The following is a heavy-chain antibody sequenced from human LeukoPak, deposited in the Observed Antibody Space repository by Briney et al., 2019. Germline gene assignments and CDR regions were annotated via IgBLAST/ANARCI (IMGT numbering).Heavy chain of an antibody. CDR1: GYTFTGYY. D-gene: IGHD6-13*01. CDR3: ARSEQLNPLVEPNYYYYGMDV. CDR2: ISAYNGNT. Sequence: GASVKVSCKASGYTFTGYYMHWVRQAPGQGLEWMGRISAYNGNTNYAQKLQGRVTMTTDTSTSTAYMELRSLRSDDTAVYYCARSEQLNPLVEPNYYYYGMDVWGQGTTVTVSS. V-gene: IGHV1-18*04. J-gene: IGHJ6*02.